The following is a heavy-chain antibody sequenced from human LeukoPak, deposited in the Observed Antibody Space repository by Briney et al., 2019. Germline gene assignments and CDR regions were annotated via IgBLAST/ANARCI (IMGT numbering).Heavy chain of an antibody. V-gene: IGHV3-7*01. Sequence: GGSLRLSCAASGFTFSSYWMSWVRQAPGKGLEGVANIKQDGSEKYYVDSVKGRFTISRDNAKNSLYLQMNSLRAEDTAVYYCARGDEMATIWFDYWGQGTLVTVSS. CDR3: ARGDEMATIWFDY. CDR1: GFTFSSYW. CDR2: IKQDGSEK. D-gene: IGHD5-24*01. J-gene: IGHJ4*02.